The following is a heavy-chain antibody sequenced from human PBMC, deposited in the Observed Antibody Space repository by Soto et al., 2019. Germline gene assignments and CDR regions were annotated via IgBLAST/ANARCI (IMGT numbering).Heavy chain of an antibody. Sequence: QVQLVQSGAEVKKPGASVRVFCKASGYTFTSYDIYWVRQATGQGLEWMGWMNPFRGNAVYTQKFQDRVTMTRDTSINTAYMEMSGLRSEDTAVYYCTRGQGNHWGQGSLVTVSS. CDR3: TRGQGNH. V-gene: IGHV1-8*01. J-gene: IGHJ4*02. CDR2: MNPFRGNA. CDR1: GYTFTSYD.